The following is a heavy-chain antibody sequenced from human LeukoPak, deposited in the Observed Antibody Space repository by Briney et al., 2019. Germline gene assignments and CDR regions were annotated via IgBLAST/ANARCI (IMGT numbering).Heavy chain of an antibody. J-gene: IGHJ5*02. CDR1: GFTFSDYY. Sequence: GGSLRLSCAASGFTFSDYYMSWIRQAPGKGLEWVSYISSSGSTIYYADSVKGRFTISRDNAKNSLYLQMNSLRAEDTAVYYCAAYWVRGEYNWFDPWGQGTLVTVSS. V-gene: IGHV3-11*04. D-gene: IGHD3-10*01. CDR2: ISSSGSTI. CDR3: AAYWVRGEYNWFDP.